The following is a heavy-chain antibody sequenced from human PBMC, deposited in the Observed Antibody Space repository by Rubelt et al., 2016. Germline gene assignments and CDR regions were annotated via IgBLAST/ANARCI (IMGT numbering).Heavy chain of an antibody. CDR2: VYFSGST. J-gene: IGHJ4*02. CDR1: GGSISSSSYY. V-gene: IGHV4-39*07. CDR3: ARGTWVNYVDY. Sequence: QLQLQESGPGLVKPSETLSLTCSVSGGSISSSSYYWGWIRQPPGKGLEWIGSVYFSGSTCYNPSPKGRVTISVDTSKNQFSLKLSSVTAADTAVYYCARGTWVNYVDYWGQGTLVTVSS. D-gene: IGHD1-14*01.